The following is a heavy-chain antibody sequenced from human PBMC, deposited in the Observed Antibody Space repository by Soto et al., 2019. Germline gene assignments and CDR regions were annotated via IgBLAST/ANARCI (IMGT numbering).Heavy chain of an antibody. CDR3: ARDEAIDY. J-gene: IGHJ4*02. CDR2: INPGGDQ. CDR1: GFNLRDYY. Sequence: GGSLRLSCAASGFNLRDYYMTWIRQAPGKGLELLSYINPGGDQYYVDSVKGRFSISRDNAKNSLYLQMNSLRAEDTAVYYCARDEAIDYWGQGTLVTVSS. V-gene: IGHV3-11*01.